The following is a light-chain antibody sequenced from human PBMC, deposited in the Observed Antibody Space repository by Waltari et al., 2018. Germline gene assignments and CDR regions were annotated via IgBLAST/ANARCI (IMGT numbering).Light chain of an antibody. CDR3: MQALQTPRT. CDR1: RLLRINGYDD. CDR2: LVS. Sequence: RLLRINGYDDVDWYRQKPGRSPQLLIYLVSTRVSGGPDRGSGSGAGADFTLKSNRVGAEDIGVYYCMQALQTPRTFGEGTKLEIK. V-gene: IGKV2-28*01. J-gene: IGKJ2*01.